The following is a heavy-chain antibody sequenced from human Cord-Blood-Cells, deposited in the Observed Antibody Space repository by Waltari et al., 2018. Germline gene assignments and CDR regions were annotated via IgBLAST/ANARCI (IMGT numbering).Heavy chain of an antibody. V-gene: IGHV1-3*01. CDR3: ARGGDCSSTSCLNWFDP. D-gene: IGHD2-2*01. CDR2: INAGNGNT. Sequence: QVQLVQSGAEVKKPGASVKVSCKASVYTFTSYDMHWVRQATGPRLEWMGWINAGNGNTKYSQKFQGRVTITRDTSASTAYMELSSLRSEDTAVYYCARGGDCSSTSCLNWFDPWGQGTLVTVSS. CDR1: VYTFTSYD. J-gene: IGHJ5*02.